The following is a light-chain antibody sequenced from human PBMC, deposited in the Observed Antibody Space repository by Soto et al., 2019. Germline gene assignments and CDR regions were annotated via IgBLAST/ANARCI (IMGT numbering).Light chain of an antibody. J-gene: IGKJ4*01. CDR2: KAS. Sequence: DIQMTQSPSTLSGSVGDRVTITCRASQTISSWLAWYQQKPGKAPKLLIYKASTLKSGVPSRFSGSGSGTEFTLTISSLQPDDFATYYCQQYNNWPGRTVGGGTKVDSK. V-gene: IGKV1-5*03. CDR1: QTISSW. CDR3: QQYNNWPGRT.